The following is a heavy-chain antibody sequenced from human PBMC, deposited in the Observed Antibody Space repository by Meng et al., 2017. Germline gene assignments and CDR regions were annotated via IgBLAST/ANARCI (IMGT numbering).Heavy chain of an antibody. CDR1: GYTFTGYY. CDR3: ARSYCSSTSCYGMDV. CDR2: INPNSGGT. D-gene: IGHD2-2*01. V-gene: IGHV1-2*06. Sequence: ASVKVSCKASGYTFTGYYIHWVRQAPGQGLEWMGRINPNSGGTNYAQKFQGRVTMTRDTSISTAYMELSRLRSDDTAVYYCARSYCSSTSCYGMDVWGQGNTVT. J-gene: IGHJ6*01.